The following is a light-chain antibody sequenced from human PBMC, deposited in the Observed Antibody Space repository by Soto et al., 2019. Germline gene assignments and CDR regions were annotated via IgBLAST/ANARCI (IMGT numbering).Light chain of an antibody. Sequence: QSALTQPASVSGSPGQSITISCTGTSSDVGGYKYVSWYQHHPGKAPKLMIYEVSNRPSGVSYRFSGSKSGNTASLTISGLQAEDEADYYCSSYTSSNTLVFGGGTKVTVL. J-gene: IGLJ2*01. CDR1: SSDVGGYKY. CDR3: SSYTSSNTLV. CDR2: EVS. V-gene: IGLV2-14*01.